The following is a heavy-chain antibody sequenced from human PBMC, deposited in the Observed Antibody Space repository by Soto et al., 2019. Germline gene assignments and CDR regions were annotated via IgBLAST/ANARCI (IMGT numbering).Heavy chain of an antibody. D-gene: IGHD5-18*01. V-gene: IGHV4-59*01. J-gene: IGHJ4*02. Sequence: SETLSLSCGVSGCSIRSYYWSWIRQPPGKGLEWIGYIYYSGSTNYNPSLKSRVTISVDTSKNQFSLKLSSVTAADTAVYYCEGLNAALVSGQYFDYWGQGTLVTVSS. CDR1: GCSIRSYY. CDR2: IYYSGST. CDR3: EGLNAALVSGQYFDY.